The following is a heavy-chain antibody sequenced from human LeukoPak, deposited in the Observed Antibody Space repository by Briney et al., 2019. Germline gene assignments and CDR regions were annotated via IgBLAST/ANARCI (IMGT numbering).Heavy chain of an antibody. V-gene: IGHV3-21*01. D-gene: IGHD3-10*01. CDR2: ISSSSYYI. CDR3: AKDPYGRGFGAFDL. Sequence: GGSLRLSCAASGFTFSSYSMNWVRQAPGKGLEWVSSISSSSYYIYYADSVKGRFTISRDNAKNSLYLQMNSLRAEDTAVYYCAKDPYGRGFGAFDLWGQGTMVTVSS. J-gene: IGHJ3*01. CDR1: GFTFSSYS.